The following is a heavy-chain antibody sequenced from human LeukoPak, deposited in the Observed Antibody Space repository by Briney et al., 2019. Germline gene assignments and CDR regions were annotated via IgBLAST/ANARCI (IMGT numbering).Heavy chain of an antibody. D-gene: IGHD3-22*01. CDR1: GFTFSSYW. V-gene: IGHV3-74*01. J-gene: IGHJ3*02. CDR3: AKYYYYDSSDPAFDI. Sequence: GGSLRLSCAASGFTFSSYWMHWVRQAPGKGLVWVSRINSDGSSTSYADSVKGRFTISRDNSKITLYLQINSLRADDTAVYYCAKYYYYDSSDPAFDIWGQGTMVTVSS. CDR2: INSDGSST.